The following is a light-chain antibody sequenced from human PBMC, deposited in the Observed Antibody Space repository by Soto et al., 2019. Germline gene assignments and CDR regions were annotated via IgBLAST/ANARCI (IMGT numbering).Light chain of an antibody. CDR2: DNN. CDR1: SSNIGNNY. Sequence: SVLTQPPSVSAAPGQKVTISCSGSSSNIGNNYVSWYQQLPGTAPKLLIYDNNKRPSGIPDRFSGSKSGTSATLGITGLQTGDEADYYCGTWDSNLSAVVFGGGTKLTVL. J-gene: IGLJ2*01. CDR3: GTWDSNLSAVV. V-gene: IGLV1-51*01.